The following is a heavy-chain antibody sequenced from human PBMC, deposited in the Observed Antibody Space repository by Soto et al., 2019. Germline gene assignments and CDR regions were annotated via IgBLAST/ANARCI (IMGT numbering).Heavy chain of an antibody. J-gene: IGHJ3*02. CDR1: GGTFSSYT. V-gene: IGHV1-69*04. Sequence: GASVKVSCKASGGTFSSYTISWVRQAPGQGLEWMGRIIPILGIANYAQKFQGRVTITEDTSTDTAYMELSSLRSEDTAVYYCATDRGSGWYRGSDAFDIWGQGTMVTVSS. CDR2: IIPILGIA. D-gene: IGHD6-19*01. CDR3: ATDRGSGWYRGSDAFDI.